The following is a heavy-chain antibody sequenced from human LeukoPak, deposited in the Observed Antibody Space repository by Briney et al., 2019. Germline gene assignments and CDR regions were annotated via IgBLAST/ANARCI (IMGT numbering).Heavy chain of an antibody. J-gene: IGHJ5*02. CDR1: GFTFSDYY. CDR2: ISSSGSTI. D-gene: IGHD5-24*01. V-gene: IGHV3-11*04. Sequence: GGSLRLSCAASGFTFSDYYMSWIRQAPGKGLEWVSYISSSGSTIYYADSVKGRFTISRDNAKNSLYLQMNSLRAEDTAVYYCARHPSGRMWLQQGGWFDPWGQGTLVTVSS. CDR3: ARHPSGRMWLQQGGWFDP.